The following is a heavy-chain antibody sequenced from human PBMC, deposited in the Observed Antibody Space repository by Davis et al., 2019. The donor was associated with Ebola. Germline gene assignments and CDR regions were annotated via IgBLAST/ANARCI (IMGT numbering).Heavy chain of an antibody. V-gene: IGHV3-7*01. CDR3: VRDAGWQRLDN. CDR2: IKQDGSQK. J-gene: IGHJ4*02. D-gene: IGHD2-15*01. Sequence: GESLKISCAASGFTFTSFWMTWVRQAPGTGLAWVAHIKQDGSQKYYVDSVKGRFTISRDNAQTSVSLQMNSLRVEDTGIYYCVRDAGWQRLDNWGQGTLVTVSS. CDR1: GFTFTSFW.